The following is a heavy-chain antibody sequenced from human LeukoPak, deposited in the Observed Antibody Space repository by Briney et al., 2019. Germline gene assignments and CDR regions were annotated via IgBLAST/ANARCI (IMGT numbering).Heavy chain of an antibody. CDR3: ARDTGPPRIAVAGTTIDY. CDR1: GFTFSSYA. V-gene: IGHV3-30-3*01. D-gene: IGHD6-19*01. CDR2: ISYDGSNK. Sequence: GGSLRLSCAASGFTFSSYAMHWVRQAPGKGLEWVAVISYDGSNKYYADSVKGRFTISRDNSKNTLYLQTNSLRAEDTAVYYCARDTGPPRIAVAGTTIDYWGQGTLVTVSS. J-gene: IGHJ4*02.